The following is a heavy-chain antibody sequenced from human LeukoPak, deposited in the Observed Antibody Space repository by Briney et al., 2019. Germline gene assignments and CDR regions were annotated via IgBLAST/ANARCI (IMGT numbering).Heavy chain of an antibody. CDR3: ERVRVSGSYVYYFDY. CDR1: GGSISIYH. Sequence: SETLSLTCTVSGGSISIYHWSWVRQPPGKGLEWIGYILTSGSTNYNPSLKSRLTISVDTSKNLFTLKLSSVTAADTAVYYGERVRVSGSYVYYFDYWGQGTLVTVSS. D-gene: IGHD1-26*01. CDR2: ILTSGST. J-gene: IGHJ4*02. V-gene: IGHV4-4*09.